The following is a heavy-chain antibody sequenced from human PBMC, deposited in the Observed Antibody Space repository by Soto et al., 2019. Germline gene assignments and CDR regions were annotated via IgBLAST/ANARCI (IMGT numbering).Heavy chain of an antibody. CDR1: GFTFSSYA. V-gene: IGHV3-30-3*01. D-gene: IGHD6-6*01. CDR3: ARAARPYYYYGMDV. Sequence: PGGSLRLSCAASGFTFSSYAMHWVRQAPGKGLEWVAVISYDGSNKYYADSAKGRFTISRDNSKNTLYLQMNSLRAEDTAVYYCARAARPYYYYGMDVWGQGTTVTVSS. CDR2: ISYDGSNK. J-gene: IGHJ6*02.